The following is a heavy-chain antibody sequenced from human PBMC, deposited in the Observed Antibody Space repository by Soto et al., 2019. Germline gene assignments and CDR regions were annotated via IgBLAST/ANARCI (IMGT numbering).Heavy chain of an antibody. CDR3: ARAWIVVVPAAQYNWFDP. V-gene: IGHV4-4*02. CDR1: GGSTSSSNW. D-gene: IGHD2-2*01. J-gene: IGHJ5*02. Sequence: QVQLQESGPGLVKPSGTLSLTCAVSGGSTSSSNWWSWVRQPPGKGLEWIGEIYHSGSTNYNPSLNSRVTIPVDKSKHQFSLKLSSVTAADTAVYYCARAWIVVVPAAQYNWFDPWGQGTLVTVS. CDR2: IYHSGST.